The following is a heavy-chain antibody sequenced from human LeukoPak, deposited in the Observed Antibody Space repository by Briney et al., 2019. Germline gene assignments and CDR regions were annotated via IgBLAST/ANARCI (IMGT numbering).Heavy chain of an antibody. J-gene: IGHJ4*02. Sequence: ASVKVSCKASGYTFTGYYMHWVRRAPGQGLEWMGCSNPNSGGTNYAQKFQGRVTMTRDTSISTAYMELSRLRSDDTAVYYCARTNTYYYDSSGYYHQDPFDYWGQGTLVTVSS. V-gene: IGHV1-2*02. CDR1: GYTFTGYY. CDR3: ARTNTYYYDSSGYYHQDPFDY. CDR2: SNPNSGGT. D-gene: IGHD3-22*01.